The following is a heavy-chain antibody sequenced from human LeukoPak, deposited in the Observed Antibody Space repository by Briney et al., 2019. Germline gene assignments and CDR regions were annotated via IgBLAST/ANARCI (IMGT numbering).Heavy chain of an antibody. D-gene: IGHD4-17*01. CDR1: GFTVSSNC. J-gene: IGHJ4*02. V-gene: IGHV3-53*01. CDR3: ARVSPDDYGDYVGVPGYFDY. Sequence: GGSLRLSCAASGFTVSSNCMSWVRQAPGKGLEWVSVIYSGGSTYYADSVKGRFTISRDNSKNTLYLQMNSLRAEDTAVYYCARVSPDDYGDYVGVPGYFDYWGQGTLVTVSS. CDR2: IYSGGST.